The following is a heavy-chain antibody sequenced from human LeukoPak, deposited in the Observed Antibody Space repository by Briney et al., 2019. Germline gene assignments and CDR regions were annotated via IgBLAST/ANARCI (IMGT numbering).Heavy chain of an antibody. CDR1: GGSFSGYY. D-gene: IGHD3-3*01. CDR3: ARRRYYDFWSGYRRYYYGMDV. V-gene: IGHV4-34*01. CDR2: INHSGST. Sequence: SETLSLTCAVYGGSFSGYYWSWIRQPPGKGLEWIGEINHSGSTNYNPSLKSRVTISVDTSKNQFSLKLSSVTAAGTAVYYCARRRYYDFWSGYRRYYYGMDVWGQGTTVTVSS. J-gene: IGHJ6*02.